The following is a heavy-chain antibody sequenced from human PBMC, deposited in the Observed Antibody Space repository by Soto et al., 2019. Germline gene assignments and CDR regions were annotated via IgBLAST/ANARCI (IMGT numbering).Heavy chain of an antibody. CDR3: AREGCSGGSCYPIGE. CDR1: GFTFSSYG. V-gene: IGHV3-33*01. D-gene: IGHD2-15*01. CDR2: IGYDGSNK. J-gene: IGHJ4*02. Sequence: QVQLVESGGGVVQPGRSRRLSCAASGFTFSSYGMHWVRQAPGKGLEWVAVIGYDGSNKYYADSVKGRFTISRDNSKNTLYLQMNSLRAEDTAVYYCAREGCSGGSCYPIGEWGQGTLVTVSS.